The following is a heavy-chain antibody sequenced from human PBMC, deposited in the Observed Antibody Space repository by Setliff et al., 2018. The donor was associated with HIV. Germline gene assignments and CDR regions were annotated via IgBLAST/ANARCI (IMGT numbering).Heavy chain of an antibody. V-gene: IGHV3-21*01. Sequence: PGGSLRLSCGASGFIFSDSWMDWVRQAPGTGLEWVSSISSSSSYIYYADSVKGRFTISRDNGKNSLYLQMNSPRAEDTAVYYCAVTSMASSFDYWGQGALVTVSS. CDR1: GFIFSDSW. CDR2: ISSSSSYI. CDR3: AVTSMASSFDY. D-gene: IGHD5-18*01. J-gene: IGHJ4*02.